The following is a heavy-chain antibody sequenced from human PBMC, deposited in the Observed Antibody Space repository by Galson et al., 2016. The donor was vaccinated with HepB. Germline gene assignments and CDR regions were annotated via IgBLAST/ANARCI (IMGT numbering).Heavy chain of an antibody. J-gene: IGHJ4*02. V-gene: IGHV3-23*01. CDR1: GFTFSSYA. CDR3: ARDPNGAATGTWG. CDR2: ISGSGGNT. D-gene: IGHD6-13*01. Sequence: SLRLSCAASGFTFSSYAMSWVRQAPGKGLEWVSAISGSGGNTYYADSVKGRFTISRDSSKNTLYLQMNSLRAEDTAVYFCARDPNGAATGTWGWGQGTLVTVSS.